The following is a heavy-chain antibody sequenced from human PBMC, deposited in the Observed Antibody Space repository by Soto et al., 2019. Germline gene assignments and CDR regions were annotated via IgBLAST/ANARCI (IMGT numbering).Heavy chain of an antibody. J-gene: IGHJ4*02. CDR1: GFTFSAYW. V-gene: IGHV3-7*01. CDR2: INPDGSVK. CDR3: ARGYDYLIDY. Sequence: PGGSLRLSCAASGFTFSAYWINWVRQTPGKGLEWVANINPDGSVKNYAESVKGRFTISRDNAKNSLYLQMNSLRAEDTAVYSCARGYDYLIDYWGQGTPVTVYS. D-gene: IGHD3-22*01.